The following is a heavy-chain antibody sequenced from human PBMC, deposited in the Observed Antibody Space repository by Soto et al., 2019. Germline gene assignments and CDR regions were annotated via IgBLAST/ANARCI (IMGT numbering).Heavy chain of an antibody. Sequence: QITLKESGPTLVKPTQTLTLTCTFSGFSLSTSGVGVGWIRQPPGKALEWLALIYWDDDKRYSPSLKSRLTLTKDTSKDQVVLTMTNMDPVDTATYYCAHSRVYSSGWYGDFDYWGQGTLVTVSS. J-gene: IGHJ4*02. CDR3: AHSRVYSSGWYGDFDY. D-gene: IGHD6-19*01. CDR1: GFSLSTSGVG. CDR2: IYWDDDK. V-gene: IGHV2-5*02.